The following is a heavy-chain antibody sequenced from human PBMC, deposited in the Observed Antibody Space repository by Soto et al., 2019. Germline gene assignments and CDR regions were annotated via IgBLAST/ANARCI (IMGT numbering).Heavy chain of an antibody. V-gene: IGHV4-59*01. CDR3: ARDGSGWFGEFSFDY. CDR2: IYYSGST. D-gene: IGHD3-10*01. Sequence: SETLSLTCTVSGGSISSYYWSWIRQPPGKGLEWIGYIYYSGSTNYNPSLKSRVTISVDTSKNQFSLKLSSVTAADTAVYYCARDGSGWFGEFSFDYWGQGTLVTVSS. J-gene: IGHJ4*02. CDR1: GGSISSYY.